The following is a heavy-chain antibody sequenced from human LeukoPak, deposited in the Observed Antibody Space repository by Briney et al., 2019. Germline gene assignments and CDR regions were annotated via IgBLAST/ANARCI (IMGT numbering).Heavy chain of an antibody. V-gene: IGHV4-34*01. CDR2: IRHSGST. J-gene: IGHJ4*02. Sequence: SETLSLTCAVYGGSFSGYYWSWIRQPPGKGLEWIGEIRHSGSTNYNPSLKSRVTISVDTSKNQFSLKLSSVTAADTAVYYCARRGRYSTVGAFDYWGQGTLVTVSS. D-gene: IGHD1-26*01. CDR3: ARRGRYSTVGAFDY. CDR1: GGSFSGYY.